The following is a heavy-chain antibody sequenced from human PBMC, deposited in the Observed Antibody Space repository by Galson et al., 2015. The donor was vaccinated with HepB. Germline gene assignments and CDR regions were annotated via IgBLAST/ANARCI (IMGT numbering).Heavy chain of an antibody. V-gene: IGHV1-69*06. CDR2: IIPIFGTA. Sequence: SVKVSCKASGGTFSSYAISWVRQAPGQGLEWMGGIIPIFGTANYAQKFQGRVTITADKSTSTAYMELSSLRSEDTAVYYCASGGSSEETYFDYWGQGTLVTVSS. CDR3: ASGGSSEETYFDY. J-gene: IGHJ4*02. D-gene: IGHD6-6*01. CDR1: GGTFSSYA.